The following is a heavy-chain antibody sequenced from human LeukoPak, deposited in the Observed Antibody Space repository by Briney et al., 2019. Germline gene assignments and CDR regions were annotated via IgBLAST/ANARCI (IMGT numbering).Heavy chain of an antibody. CDR2: KNPNSGNT. D-gene: IGHD2-15*01. CDR1: GYTFPSYD. J-gene: IGHJ4*02. V-gene: IGHV1-8*01. CDR3: ARETARDKGGSGGFDY. Sequence: GASVKVSYKASGYTFPSYDINWVRQATGQGLEWMGWKNPNSGNTGYTQKFQRRDTMTRNTSISTAYMELSSLRSEDTAVYYCARETARDKGGSGGFDYWGQGTLVTVSS.